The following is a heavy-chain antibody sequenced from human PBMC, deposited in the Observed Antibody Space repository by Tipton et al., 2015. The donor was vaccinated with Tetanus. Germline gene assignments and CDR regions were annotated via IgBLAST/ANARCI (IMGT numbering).Heavy chain of an antibody. V-gene: IGHV3-74*01. CDR3: AREADCSGGSCFSGDFDN. CDR2: INSDGSST. D-gene: IGHD2-15*01. Sequence: SGFTFSNYWMHWVRQAPGKGLVWVSRINSDGSSTTYADSVKGRFTISRDNSKNTLYLQMNSLRAEDTAVYYCAREADCSGGSCFSGDFDNWGQGTQVTVSS. J-gene: IGHJ4*02. CDR1: GFTFSNYW.